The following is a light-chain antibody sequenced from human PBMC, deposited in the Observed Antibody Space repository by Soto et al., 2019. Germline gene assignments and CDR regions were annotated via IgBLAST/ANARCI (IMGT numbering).Light chain of an antibody. CDR2: DTS. CDR1: QGIDDT. V-gene: IGKV3-15*01. CDR3: QPYINWPLT. Sequence: EVVMPQSPATLSVSPGEGVTLSCRANQGIDDTLACYQHKPGQTPRLLIYDTSTSATGVPARFSGSRSGPEFTLTSTSLQSEEFAIYYCQPYINWPLTFGVGTNVEIK. J-gene: IGKJ4*01.